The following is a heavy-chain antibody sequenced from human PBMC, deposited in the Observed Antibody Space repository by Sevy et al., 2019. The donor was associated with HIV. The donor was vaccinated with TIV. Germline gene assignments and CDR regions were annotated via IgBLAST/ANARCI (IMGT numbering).Heavy chain of an antibody. CDR1: GYAFSNYG. V-gene: IGHV1-18*01. CDR2: ISGFNGNK. J-gene: IGHJ4*02. CDR3: ARERGKYGDSGFDY. Sequence: ASVKVSCKTSGYAFSNYGIVWVRQAPGPGLEWLGWISGFNGNKHYAEKFQDRVSMTIDTATDTFYMDLRSLTSDDTGVYYCARERGKYGDSGFDYWGQGTLVTVSS. D-gene: IGHD2-21*02.